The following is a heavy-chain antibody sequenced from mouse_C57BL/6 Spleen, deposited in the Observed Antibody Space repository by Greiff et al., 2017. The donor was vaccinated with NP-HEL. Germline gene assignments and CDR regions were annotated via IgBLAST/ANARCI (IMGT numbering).Heavy chain of an antibody. Sequence: VQLQESGAELVRPGASVTLSCKASGYTFTDYEMHWVKQTPVHGLEWIGAIDPETGGTAYNQKFKGKAILTADKSSSTAYMELRSLTSEDSAVYYCTRSYNDYDGGTLYYYAMDYWGQGTSVTVSS. CDR2: IDPETGGT. CDR1: GYTFTDYE. J-gene: IGHJ4*01. D-gene: IGHD2-4*01. V-gene: IGHV1-15*01. CDR3: TRSYNDYDGGTLYYYAMDY.